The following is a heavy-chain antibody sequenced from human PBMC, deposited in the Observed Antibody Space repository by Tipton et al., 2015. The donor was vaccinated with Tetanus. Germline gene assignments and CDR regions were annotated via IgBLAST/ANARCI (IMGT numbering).Heavy chain of an antibody. CDR1: GGSISSYY. CDR3: ARHWNYPAIFDY. CDR2: VSSTGTT. J-gene: IGHJ4*02. Sequence: TLSLTCTVSGGSISSYYWSWIRQPPGKGLEWIGYVSSTGTTNYNPSLKRRVTISIHTSNNQFSLNLSSVTAADTAVYYCARHWNYPAIFDYWGQGTLVTVSS. D-gene: IGHD1-7*01. V-gene: IGHV4-59*01.